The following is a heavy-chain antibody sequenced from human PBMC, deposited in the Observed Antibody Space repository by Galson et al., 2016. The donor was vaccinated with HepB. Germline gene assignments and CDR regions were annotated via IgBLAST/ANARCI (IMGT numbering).Heavy chain of an antibody. CDR3: AEDRGGGYCSSTTCYALVFEH. CDR1: GVTVSRNY. CDR2: IYSGDST. J-gene: IGHJ1*01. D-gene: IGHD2-2*01. V-gene: IGHV3-53*01. Sequence: SLRLSCAASGVTVSRNYMTWVRQAPGKGLEWVAVIYSGDSTYYADSVKGRFTISRDNSKNTLNLQMNSLRAEDTAVYYCAEDRGGGYCSSTTCYALVFEHWGQGTLVTVSS.